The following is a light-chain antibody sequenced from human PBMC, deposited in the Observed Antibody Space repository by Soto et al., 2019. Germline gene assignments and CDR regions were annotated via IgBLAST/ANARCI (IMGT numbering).Light chain of an antibody. CDR1: SSDVGGYNY. CDR3: SSYTSSSIL. V-gene: IGLV2-14*01. Sequence: QSVLTQPASVSGSPGQSITISCTGTSSDVGGYNYVSWYQQHPGKAPKLMIYEVSNRPSGVSNRFSGSKSGNTASLTISGLQAEDEADYYCSSYTSSSILFGTGTKATV. J-gene: IGLJ1*01. CDR2: EVS.